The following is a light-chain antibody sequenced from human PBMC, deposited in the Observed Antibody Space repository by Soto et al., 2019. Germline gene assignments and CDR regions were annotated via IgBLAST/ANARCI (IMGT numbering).Light chain of an antibody. CDR2: AAS. V-gene: IGKV1-39*01. CDR1: QSISSY. Sequence: TSPSSSLGERGPITCRASQSISSYLNWYQQKPGKAPKLLIYAASSLQSGVPSRFSGSGSGTDFTLTISSLQTEDFATYYCQQSYSTPITFGQGTRLEIK. J-gene: IGKJ5*01. CDR3: QQSYSTPIT.